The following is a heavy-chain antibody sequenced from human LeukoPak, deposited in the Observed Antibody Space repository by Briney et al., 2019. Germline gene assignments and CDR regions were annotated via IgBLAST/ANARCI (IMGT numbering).Heavy chain of an antibody. V-gene: IGHV4-39*07. CDR2: IYYSGST. Sequence: SETLSLTCTVSGGSISSSSYYWGWIRQPPGKGLEWIGSIYYSGSTYYNPSLKSRVTISVDTSKNQFSLKLTSVTAADTAVYYCARETSAADGIQWGQGTLVTVSS. J-gene: IGHJ1*01. CDR1: GGSISSSSYY. CDR3: ARETSAADGIQ. D-gene: IGHD6-13*01.